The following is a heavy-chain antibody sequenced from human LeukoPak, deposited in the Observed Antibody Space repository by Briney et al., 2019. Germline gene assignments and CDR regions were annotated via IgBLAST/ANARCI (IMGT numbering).Heavy chain of an antibody. Sequence: SETLSLTCTVSGGSISSYYWSWIRQPPGKGLEWIGYIYYRGSTNYNPSLKSRVTISVDTSKNQFSLKLSSVTAADTAVYYCARVRIAVADYYFDYWGQGTLVTVSS. CDR3: ARVRIAVADYYFDY. CDR1: GGSISSYY. V-gene: IGHV4-59*01. CDR2: IYYRGST. J-gene: IGHJ4*02. D-gene: IGHD6-19*01.